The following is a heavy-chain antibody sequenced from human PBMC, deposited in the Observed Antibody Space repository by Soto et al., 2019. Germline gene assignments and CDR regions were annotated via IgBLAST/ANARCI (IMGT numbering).Heavy chain of an antibody. Sequence: SAGSLRLACSVSGFPFNTYGLHWVRQSPGKGLEYVAGISNKVGSTFYADSMKGRFIVSRDNAENTLYLQVRTLRPEDTAVYFCVKDRGKQFYIAEYYYVMDVWGQGTTVTVSS. D-gene: IGHD2-21*01. CDR2: ISNKVGST. CDR3: VKDRGKQFYIAEYYYVMDV. J-gene: IGHJ6*02. CDR1: GFPFNTYG. V-gene: IGHV3-64D*06.